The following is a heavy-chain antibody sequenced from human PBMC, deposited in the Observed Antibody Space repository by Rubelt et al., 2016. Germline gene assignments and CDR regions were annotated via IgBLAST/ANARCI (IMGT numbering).Heavy chain of an antibody. CDR1: GGTFTSYA. J-gene: IGHJ1*01. V-gene: IGHV1-69*04. CDR3: PGGIIYVYNF. CDR2: IVPIVGIA. D-gene: IGHD5-18*01. Sequence: QVQLVQSGAEVKKPGSSVKVSCKASGGTFTSYAISWVRQAPGQGLEWMGRIVPIVGIANYAQKFQGRVTITADNRTLHEIVRRQGQMCIRDRQIIRPGGIIYVYNFWGQGTQVTVSS.